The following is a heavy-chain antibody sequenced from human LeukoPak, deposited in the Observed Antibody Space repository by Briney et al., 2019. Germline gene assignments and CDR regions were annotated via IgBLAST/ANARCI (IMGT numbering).Heavy chain of an antibody. Sequence: GGSLRLSCAASGFTFSDYYMSWNRQAPGKGLEWVSYISSSGSTIYYADSVKGRFTISRDNAKNSLYLQMNSLRAEDTAVYYCAGGPGITIFGVVTNPFDYWGQGTLVTVSS. D-gene: IGHD3-3*01. CDR3: AGGPGITIFGVVTNPFDY. CDR1: GFTFSDYY. V-gene: IGHV3-11*04. CDR2: ISSSGSTI. J-gene: IGHJ4*02.